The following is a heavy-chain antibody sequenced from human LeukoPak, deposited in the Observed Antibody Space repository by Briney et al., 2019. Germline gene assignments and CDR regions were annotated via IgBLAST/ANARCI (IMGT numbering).Heavy chain of an antibody. D-gene: IGHD2-2*01. CDR1: GFTFSSYE. CDR2: ISSSGGTI. V-gene: IGHV3-48*03. Sequence: GGSLRLSCAASGFTFSSYEMNWVRQAPGKGLEWVSYISSSGGTIYYADSVKGRFTISRDNAKNSLYLQMNSLRAEDTAVYYCARDQGVVVSHDAFDIWGQGTMVTVSS. J-gene: IGHJ3*02. CDR3: ARDQGVVVSHDAFDI.